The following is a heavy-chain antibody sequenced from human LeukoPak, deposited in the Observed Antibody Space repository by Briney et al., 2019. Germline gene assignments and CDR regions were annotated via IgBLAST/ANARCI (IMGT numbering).Heavy chain of an antibody. J-gene: IGHJ4*02. V-gene: IGHV3-23*01. CDR1: GFTFSSYA. CDR3: ASHGDDGDYCFDY. CDR2: ISGSGGST. D-gene: IGHD4-17*01. Sequence: HPGGSLRLSCAASGFTFSSYAMSWVRQAPGKGLEWVSAISGSGGSTYYADSVKGRFTISRDNSKNTLYLQMNSLRAVDTAIYYCASHGDDGDYCFDYWGQGTLVTVSS.